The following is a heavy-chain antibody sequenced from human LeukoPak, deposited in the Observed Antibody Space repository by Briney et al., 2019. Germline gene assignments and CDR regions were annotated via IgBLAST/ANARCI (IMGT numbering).Heavy chain of an antibody. CDR3: ARLVVSSWYHEVLLGRDY. J-gene: IGHJ4*02. V-gene: IGHV4-39*07. CDR2: IYYSGNT. D-gene: IGHD6-13*01. CDR1: GDSISSSSYY. Sequence: SETLSLTCTVSGDSISSSSYYWGWIRQPPGKGLEWIGNIYYSGNTYYNPSLKSRVTISVDTSKNQFSLKLSSVTAADTAVYYCARLVVSSWYHEVLLGRDYWGQGTLVTVSS.